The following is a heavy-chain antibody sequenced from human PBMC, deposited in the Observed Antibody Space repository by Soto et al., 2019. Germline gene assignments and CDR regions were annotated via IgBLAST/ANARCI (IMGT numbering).Heavy chain of an antibody. D-gene: IGHD1-1*01. V-gene: IGHV5-51*01. Sequence: GESLKISCKGSGYSFTSYWIGWVRQMPGKGLEWMGIIYPGDSDTRYSPSFQGQVTISADKSISTAYLQWSSLKASDTAMYYCASTTGGDYFYYYGMDVWGQGTTVTVSS. CDR2: IYPGDSDT. CDR3: ASTTGGDYFYYYGMDV. CDR1: GYSFTSYW. J-gene: IGHJ6*02.